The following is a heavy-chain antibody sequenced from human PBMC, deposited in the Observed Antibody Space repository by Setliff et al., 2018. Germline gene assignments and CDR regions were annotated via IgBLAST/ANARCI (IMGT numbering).Heavy chain of an antibody. V-gene: IGHV3-23*01. CDR3: ARADSDSYYPYYFDF. J-gene: IGHJ4*02. D-gene: IGHD3-22*01. CDR2: VSGSGMTR. Sequence: PGESLTISCTASGFTFRKHALAWVRQAPGKGLQWVSSVSGSGMTRDYTDSVKGRFTVSRDSSQNKIHLQMDSLRAEDTGKYFCARADSDSYYPYYFDFWGQGVLVTVSS. CDR1: GFTFRKHA.